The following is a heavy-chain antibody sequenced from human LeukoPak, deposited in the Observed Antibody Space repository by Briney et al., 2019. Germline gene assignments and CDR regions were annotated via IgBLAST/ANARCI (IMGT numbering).Heavy chain of an antibody. V-gene: IGHV3-48*03. CDR3: VRRGFRDAFDI. J-gene: IGHJ3*02. CDR2: SSSTSGRTI. Sequence: PGGSLRLSCAASGLSFSDYEMNGVRQAPGKGVEGVLYSSSTSGRTIYYADSVNGRFTIFRDTAKNSLFLEMISLRVEDTAFYYCVRRGFRDAFDIWGQGTKVTVSS. CDR1: GLSFSDYE. D-gene: IGHD2-15*01.